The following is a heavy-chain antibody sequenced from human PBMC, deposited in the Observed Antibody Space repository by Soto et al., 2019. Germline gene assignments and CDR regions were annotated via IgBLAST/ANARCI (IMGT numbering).Heavy chain of an antibody. V-gene: IGHV4-38-2*01. Sequence: KPSETLSLTCAVSGYSISSGYYWGWLRQPPGKGLEWIGSIYHGWSTYYNPSLNSRVTLSIDMTNNHVSLILNSVTAADTAVYYCARVGPWVPYYYDSSPYTFENWFDPWGQGTLVTVSS. J-gene: IGHJ5*02. CDR2: IYHGWST. CDR3: ARVGPWVPYYYDSSPYTFENWFDP. D-gene: IGHD3-22*01. CDR1: GYSISSGYY.